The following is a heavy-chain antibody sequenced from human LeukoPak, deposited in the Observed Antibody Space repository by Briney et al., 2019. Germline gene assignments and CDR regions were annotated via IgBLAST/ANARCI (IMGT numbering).Heavy chain of an antibody. CDR3: ARPRARRYSSSWFEY. V-gene: IGHV4-34*01. CDR1: GGSFSGYY. CDR2: INHSGST. J-gene: IGHJ4*02. Sequence: SETLSLTCAVYGGSFSGYYWSWIRQPPGKGLEWIGEINHSGSTNYNPSLKSRVTISVDTSKNQFSLKLSSVTAADTAVYYCARPRARRYSSSWFEYWGQGTLVTVSS. D-gene: IGHD6-13*01.